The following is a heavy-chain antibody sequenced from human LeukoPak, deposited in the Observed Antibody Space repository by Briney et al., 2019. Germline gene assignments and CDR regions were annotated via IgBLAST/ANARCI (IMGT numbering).Heavy chain of an antibody. Sequence: GGSLRLSCAASGFTVSSNYMSWVRQAPGKGLEWVSVIYSGGSTYYADSVKGRFTISRDNSKNTLYLQMNSLRAEDTAVYYCARSYYYDSSGFDYWGQGTLVTVSS. J-gene: IGHJ4*02. V-gene: IGHV3-66*01. CDR1: GFTVSSNY. CDR3: ARSYYYDSSGFDY. CDR2: IYSGGST. D-gene: IGHD3-22*01.